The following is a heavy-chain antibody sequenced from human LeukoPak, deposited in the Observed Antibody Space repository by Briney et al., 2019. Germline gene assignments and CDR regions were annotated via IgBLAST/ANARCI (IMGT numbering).Heavy chain of an antibody. CDR3: AKDHSRYGDYSWYFDL. J-gene: IGHJ2*01. D-gene: IGHD4-17*01. CDR2: IRSSTSYI. Sequence: GGSLRLSCEASGFTFSTYSMNWVRQAPGKGLEWVSSIRSSTSYIYYADSVRGRFTISRDNSKNTLYLQMNSLRAEDTAVFYCAKDHSRYGDYSWYFDLWGRGTLVTVSS. CDR1: GFTFSTYS. V-gene: IGHV3-21*01.